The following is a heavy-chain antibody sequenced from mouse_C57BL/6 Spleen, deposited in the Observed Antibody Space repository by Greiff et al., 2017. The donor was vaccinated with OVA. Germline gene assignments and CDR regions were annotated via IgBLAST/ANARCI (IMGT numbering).Heavy chain of an antibody. D-gene: IGHD6-1*01. CDR1: GFTFSDYG. CDR2: ISSGSSTI. Sequence: EVHLVESGGGLVKPGGSLKLSCAASGFTFSDYGMHWVRQAPEKGLEWVAYISSGSSTIYYADTVKGRFTISRDNAKNTLFLQMTSLRSEDTAMYYCARGLRGDAMDYWGQGTSVTVSS. V-gene: IGHV5-17*01. CDR3: ARGLRGDAMDY. J-gene: IGHJ4*01.